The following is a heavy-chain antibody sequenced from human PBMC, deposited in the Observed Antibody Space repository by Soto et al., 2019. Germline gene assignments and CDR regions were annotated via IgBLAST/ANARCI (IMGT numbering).Heavy chain of an antibody. CDR3: ARGSIYGAVDPYYFDY. V-gene: IGHV3-30-3*01. CDR2: ISYDGSNK. D-gene: IGHD3-10*01. Sequence: QVHLVESGGGVVQPGRSLRLSCAASGFTFSTYAMHWVRQAPGKGLEWVAVISYDGSNKYYADSVKGRFTISRDNSKNTRYLQMNSLRAEDTAMYYCARGSIYGAVDPYYFDYWGHGTLVTVSS. J-gene: IGHJ4*01. CDR1: GFTFSTYA.